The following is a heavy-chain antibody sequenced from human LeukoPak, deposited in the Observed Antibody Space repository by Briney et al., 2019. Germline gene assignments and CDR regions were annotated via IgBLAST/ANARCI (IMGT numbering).Heavy chain of an antibody. CDR2: ISYDGGSE. Sequence: PGKSLRLSCVGSGFTFRSYALHWVRQAPGKGLEWMAAISYDGGSESYADAVRGRFTISRDNSKNILSLQMSNLTSGDTAFYYCARDLLAFGSGGRFWFALDLWGQGTWVTVSS. CDR3: ARDLLAFGSGGRFWFALDL. CDR1: GFTFRSYA. D-gene: IGHD6-19*01. V-gene: IGHV3-30*03. J-gene: IGHJ3*01.